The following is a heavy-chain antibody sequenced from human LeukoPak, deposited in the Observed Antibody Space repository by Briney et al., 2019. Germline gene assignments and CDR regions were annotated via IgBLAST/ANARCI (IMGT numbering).Heavy chain of an antibody. J-gene: IGHJ4*02. CDR2: ISVYNGDA. D-gene: IGHD2-2*01. V-gene: IGHV1-18*01. CDR3: ARVGGGGYCSSTSCHLLF. CDR1: GDTFTSNG. Sequence: ASVKVSCKASGDTFTSNGMTWVRQAPGQGLEWMGWISVYNGDANYAQKLQGRVTMTSDTSTSTAYMELRSLRSDDTAVYYCARVGGGGYCSSTSCHLLFWGQGTLVTVSS.